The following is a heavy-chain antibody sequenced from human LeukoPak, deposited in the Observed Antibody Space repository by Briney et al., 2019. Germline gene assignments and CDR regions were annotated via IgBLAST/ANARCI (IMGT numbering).Heavy chain of an antibody. D-gene: IGHD3/OR15-3a*01. CDR3: ARSLDYLYGMDV. J-gene: IGHJ6*02. CDR2: IYTSGST. Sequence: SETLSLTCTVSGGSISSGSYYWSWIRQPAGKGLERIGRIYTSGSTNYNPSLKSRVTISVDTSKNQFSLKLSSVTAADTAVYYCARSLDYLYGMDVWGQGTTVTVSS. V-gene: IGHV4-61*02. CDR1: GGSISSGSYY.